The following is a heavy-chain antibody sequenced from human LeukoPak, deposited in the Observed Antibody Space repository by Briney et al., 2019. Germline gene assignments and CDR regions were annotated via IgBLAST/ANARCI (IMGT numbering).Heavy chain of an antibody. Sequence: ASVKVSCKASGYTFTSYYMHWVRQAPGQGLEWMXXXXXXXXXXXXXQEFQGRVTMTRDTSTNTVYMELSSLRSEDTAVYYCARIRLGYCSSTSCPSGAHYYYGMDDWGQGTTVTVSS. V-gene: IGHV1-46*01. CDR2: XXXXXXXX. CDR1: GYTFTSYY. CDR3: ARIRLGYCSSTSCPSGAHYYYGMDD. D-gene: IGHD2-2*01. J-gene: IGHJ6*02.